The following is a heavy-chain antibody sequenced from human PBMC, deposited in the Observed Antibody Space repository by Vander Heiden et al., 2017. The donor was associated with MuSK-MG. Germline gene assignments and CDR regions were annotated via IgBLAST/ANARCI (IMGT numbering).Heavy chain of an antibody. J-gene: IGHJ4*02. CDR1: GFTFSSYG. Sequence: QVQRVESGGGVVRPGRSLRPSCAASGFTFSSYGMHWVRQAPGKGLEWVAVIWYDGSNKYYADSVKGRFTISRDNSKNTLYLQMNSLRAEDTAVYYCAKSYSGSYGYIDYWGQGTLVTVSS. CDR3: AKSYSGSYGYIDY. V-gene: IGHV3-33*06. CDR2: IWYDGSNK. D-gene: IGHD1-26*01.